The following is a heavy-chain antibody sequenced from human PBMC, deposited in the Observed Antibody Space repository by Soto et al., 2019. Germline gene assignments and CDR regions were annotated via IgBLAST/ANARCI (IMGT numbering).Heavy chain of an antibody. CDR3: ARDMVRGVDLDY. Sequence: SETLSLTCTVSGGSISSGDYYWSWIRQPPGKGLEWIGYIYYSGSTYYNPSLKSRVTISVDTSKNQFSLKLSSVTAADTAVYYCARDMVRGVDLDYWGQGTLVTVSS. V-gene: IGHV4-30-4*01. CDR2: IYYSGST. J-gene: IGHJ4*02. D-gene: IGHD3-10*01. CDR1: GGSISSGDYY.